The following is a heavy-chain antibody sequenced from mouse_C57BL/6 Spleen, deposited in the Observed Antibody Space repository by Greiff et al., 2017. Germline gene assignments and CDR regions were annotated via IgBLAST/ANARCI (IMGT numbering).Heavy chain of an antibody. CDR3: ARGGDYGNYESDY. CDR2: ISSGSSTI. V-gene: IGHV5-17*01. CDR1: GFTFSDYG. D-gene: IGHD2-1*01. J-gene: IGHJ2*01. Sequence: EVKLVESGGGLVKPGGSLKLSCAASGFTFSDYGMHWVRQAPEKGLEWVAYISSGSSTIYYADTVKGRFTISRDNAKNTLFLQMTSLRSEDTAMYYCARGGDYGNYESDYWGQGTTLTVSS.